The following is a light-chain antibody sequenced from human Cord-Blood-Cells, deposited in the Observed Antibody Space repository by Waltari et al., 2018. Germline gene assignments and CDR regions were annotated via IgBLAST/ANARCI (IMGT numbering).Light chain of an antibody. Sequence: QSALTQPASVSGSPGQSITISCTGTSSAVGSYNIVSWYQQHPGKAPKLMIYEGSKRPSGVSIRFSGSKSGNTAALTISEFQAEDESDYYCCSYAGSSWVFGGGTKLTVL. CDR3: CSYAGSSWV. J-gene: IGLJ3*02. CDR1: SSAVGSYNI. V-gene: IGLV2-23*01. CDR2: EGS.